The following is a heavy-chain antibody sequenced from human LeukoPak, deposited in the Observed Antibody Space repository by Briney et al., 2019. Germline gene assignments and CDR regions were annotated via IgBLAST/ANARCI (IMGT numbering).Heavy chain of an antibody. CDR1: GSSISGYY. V-gene: IGHV4-59*01. D-gene: IGHD1-26*01. CDR3: ARGSGSYSVPFDY. J-gene: IGHJ4*02. CDR2: IYYSGST. Sequence: PSETLSLTCTVSGSSISGYYWSWIRQPPGKGLEWIGYIYYSGSTNYNPSLKSRVTISVDTSKNQFSLKLSSVTAADTAVYYCARGSGSYSVPFDYWGQGTLVTVSS.